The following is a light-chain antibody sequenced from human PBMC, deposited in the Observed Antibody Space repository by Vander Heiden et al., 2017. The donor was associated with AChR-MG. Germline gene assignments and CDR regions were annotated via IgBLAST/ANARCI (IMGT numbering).Light chain of an antibody. CDR3: QQYNNWPPSYT. J-gene: IGKJ2*01. Sequence: EIVMTQSPATLSVSPGERATLSCRASQSVSSNLAWYQQKPGIPARFSGSGSGTEFTLTISSLQSEDFAVYYCQQYNNWPPSYTVGQGTKLEIK. CDR1: QSVSSN. V-gene: IGKV3-15*01.